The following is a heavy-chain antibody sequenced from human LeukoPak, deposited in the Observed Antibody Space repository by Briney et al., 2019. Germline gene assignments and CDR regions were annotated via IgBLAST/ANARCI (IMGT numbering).Heavy chain of an antibody. CDR3: ARDWITPRSSGWYEGWFDP. CDR2: IYTSGST. CDR1: GGSISSYY. Sequence: SKTLSLTCTVSGGSISSYYWSWIRQPAGKGLEWIGRIYTSGSTNYNPSLKSRVTMSVDTSKNQFSLKLSSVTAADTAVYYCARDWITPRSSGWYEGWFDPWGQGTLVTVSS. J-gene: IGHJ5*02. V-gene: IGHV4-4*07. D-gene: IGHD6-19*01.